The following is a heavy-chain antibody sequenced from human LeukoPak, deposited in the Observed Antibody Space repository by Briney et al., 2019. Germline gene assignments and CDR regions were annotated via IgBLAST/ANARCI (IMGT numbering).Heavy chain of an antibody. CDR1: RFTFSNSA. CDR3: ARDPLRYLRVGHYDY. V-gene: IGHV3-21*01. J-gene: IGHJ4*02. D-gene: IGHD3-9*01. CDR2: IDYDSSHI. Sequence: GGSLRLSCAASRFTFSNSAMTWVRQVPGKGLEWLSSIDYDSSHIYYAASVRGRFTISRDNARNSVYLQMNSLRVEDTAVYYCARDPLRYLRVGHYDYWGQGTLVAVSS.